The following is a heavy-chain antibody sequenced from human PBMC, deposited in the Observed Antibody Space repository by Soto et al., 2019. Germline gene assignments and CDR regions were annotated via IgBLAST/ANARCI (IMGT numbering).Heavy chain of an antibody. J-gene: IGHJ3*01. V-gene: IGHV4-39*01. CDR3: AKPYAYGAPWAFDL. Sequence: PSETLSLTCTVSGGSISSSSYYWGWIRQPPGKGLEWIGSIYYSGSTYYNPSLKSRVNISVDTSKNKFSLKLSSVTAADTAVYYCAKPYAYGAPWAFDLWGQGKMVTVSS. CDR2: IYYSGST. D-gene: IGHD4-17*01. CDR1: GGSISSSSYY.